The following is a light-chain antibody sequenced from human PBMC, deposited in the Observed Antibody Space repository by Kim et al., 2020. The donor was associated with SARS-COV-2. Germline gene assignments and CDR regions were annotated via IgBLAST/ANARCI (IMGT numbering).Light chain of an antibody. CDR2: GKN. J-gene: IGLJ2*01. V-gene: IGLV3-19*01. Sequence: SSELTQDPAVSVALGQTVRITCQGDSLRSYYASWYQQKPGQAPVLVIYGKNNRPSGIPDRFSGSSSGNTASLTITWAQAEDEADYYCNSRDSSGNRPFGGGTQLTVL. CDR3: NSRDSSGNRP. CDR1: SLRSYY.